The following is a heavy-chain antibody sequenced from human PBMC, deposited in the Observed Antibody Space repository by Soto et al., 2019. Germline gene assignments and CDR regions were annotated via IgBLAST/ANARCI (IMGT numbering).Heavy chain of an antibody. Sequence: SETLSLTCTVSGGSISSGDYYWSWIRQPPGKGLEWIGYIYYSGSTDYNPSLKGRVTISVDTSKNQFSLKLSSVTAADTAVYYCARASRYSSSWFYFNYWGQGTLVTVSS. V-gene: IGHV4-30-4*01. D-gene: IGHD6-13*01. CDR2: IYYSGST. CDR3: ARASRYSSSWFYFNY. J-gene: IGHJ4*02. CDR1: GGSISSGDYY.